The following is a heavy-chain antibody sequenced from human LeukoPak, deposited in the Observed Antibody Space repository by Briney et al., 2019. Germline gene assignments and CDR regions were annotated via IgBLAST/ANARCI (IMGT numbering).Heavy chain of an antibody. V-gene: IGHV4-59*08. CDR1: GGSISSYY. CDR3: ARHATTGSGSSRDYYYYGMDD. D-gene: IGHD3-10*01. J-gene: IGHJ6*02. CDR2: IYYSGST. Sequence: ASETLSLTCTLSGGSISSYYWSSIRQPPGKGLEWIGCIYYSGSTNYNPSLKSRVTISVDTSKNQFSLKLSSVTAADTAVYYCARHATTGSGSSRDYYYYGMDDWGQGTTVTVSS.